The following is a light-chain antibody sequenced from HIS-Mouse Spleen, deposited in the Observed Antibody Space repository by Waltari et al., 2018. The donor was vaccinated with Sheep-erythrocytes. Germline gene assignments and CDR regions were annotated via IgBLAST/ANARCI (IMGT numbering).Light chain of an antibody. CDR3: CSYAGSYNHV. J-gene: IGLJ1*01. V-gene: IGLV2-11*01. Sequence: QSALTQPRSVSGSPGQSVTISCTGTSSDVGGYNYVSWYQKHPGKAPKLMIYDVSKRPSGVPDRFAGSKAGNTASLTISGLQAEDEADYYCCSYAGSYNHVFATGTKVTVL. CDR2: DVS. CDR1: SSDVGGYNY.